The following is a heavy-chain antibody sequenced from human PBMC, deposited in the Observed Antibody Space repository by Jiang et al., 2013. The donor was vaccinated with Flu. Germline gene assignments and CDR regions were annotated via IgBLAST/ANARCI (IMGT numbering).Heavy chain of an antibody. J-gene: IGHJ4*02. V-gene: IGHV6-1*01. CDR1: GDSVSSKGVA. CDR3: TRNIFXQYTLYFDY. CDR2: TYYRSKWYN. D-gene: IGHD3-3*02. Sequence: SQTLSLTCAISGDSVSSKGVAWSWIRQSPSRGLEWLGRTYYRSKWYNDYAVSVKSRITINPDTSKNQFSLQLNSVTPDDTAVYYCTRNIFXQYTLYFDYWGQGTLVTVSS.